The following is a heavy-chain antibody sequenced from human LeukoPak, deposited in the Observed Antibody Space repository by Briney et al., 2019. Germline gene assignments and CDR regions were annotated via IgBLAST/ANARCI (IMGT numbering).Heavy chain of an antibody. CDR2: IGGSGDKT. D-gene: IGHD6-19*01. CDR3: VRRGDASSGWGDHDY. V-gene: IGHV3-23*01. CDR1: GFTFNRNA. Sequence: QSGGSLRLSCAASGFTFNRNAISWVHQAPGKGLERVSTIGGSGDKTFYADSVKGRFTISRDNSKNMLHLQMSSLTGEDTALYYCVRRGDASSGWGDHDYWGQGALVTVSS. J-gene: IGHJ4*02.